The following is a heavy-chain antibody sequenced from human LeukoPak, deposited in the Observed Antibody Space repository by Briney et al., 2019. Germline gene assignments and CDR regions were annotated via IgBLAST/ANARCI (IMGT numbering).Heavy chain of an antibody. CDR1: GGTFSSYA. CDR2: IIPIFGTA. V-gene: IGHV1-69*06. CDR3: ARVYDILTGWFDY. J-gene: IGHJ4*02. D-gene: IGHD3-9*01. Sequence: SVKVSCKASGGTFSSYAISWVRQAPGQGLEWMGGIIPIFGTANYAQKFQGRVTITADKSTSTAYMELSSLRSEDTAVYYCARVYDILTGWFDYWGQGTLVTVSS.